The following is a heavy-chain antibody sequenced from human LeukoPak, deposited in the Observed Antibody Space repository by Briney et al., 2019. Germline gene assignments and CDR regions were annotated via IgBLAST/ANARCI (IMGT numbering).Heavy chain of an antibody. V-gene: IGHV3-23*01. D-gene: IGHD3-3*01. CDR3: AKIRPRYNGFGVVIISRYYFDY. Sequence: GGSLRLSCAASGFTFSSYAMSWVRQAPGKGLEWVSAISGSGGSTYYADPVKGRFTISRDNSKNTLYLQMNSLRAEDTAVYYCAKIRPRYNGFGVVIISRYYFDYWGQGTLVTVSS. J-gene: IGHJ4*02. CDR2: ISGSGGST. CDR1: GFTFSSYA.